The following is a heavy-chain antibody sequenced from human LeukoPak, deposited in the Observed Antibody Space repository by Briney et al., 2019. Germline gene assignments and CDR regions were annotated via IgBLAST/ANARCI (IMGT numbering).Heavy chain of an antibody. CDR2: ISGSSSTI. Sequence: HAGGSLRLSCAASGFTFSTYAMNWVRQAPGKGLEWISYISGSSSTIYYADSVKGRFTISRDNAKNSLYLQMNSLRAEDTAVYYCATSVVRVYWGQGTLVTVSS. CDR1: GFTFSTYA. D-gene: IGHD3-22*01. CDR3: ATSVVRVY. J-gene: IGHJ4*02. V-gene: IGHV3-48*04.